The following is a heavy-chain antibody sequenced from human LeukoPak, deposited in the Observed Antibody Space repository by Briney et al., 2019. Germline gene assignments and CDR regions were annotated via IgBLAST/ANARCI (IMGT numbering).Heavy chain of an antibody. CDR3: ARSSIGSSGWYPYYYYYYGMDV. Sequence: ASVMVSCKASGYTFTGYYMHWVRQAPGQGLEWMGWINPNSGGTNYAQKFQGWVTMTRDTSISTAYMELSRLRSDDTAVYYCARSSIGSSGWYPYYYYYYGMDVWGQGTTVTVSS. V-gene: IGHV1-2*04. CDR2: INPNSGGT. J-gene: IGHJ6*02. D-gene: IGHD6-19*01. CDR1: GYTFTGYY.